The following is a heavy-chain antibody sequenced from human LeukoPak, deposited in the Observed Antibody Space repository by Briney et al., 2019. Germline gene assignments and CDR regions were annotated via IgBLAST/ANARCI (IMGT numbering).Heavy chain of an antibody. J-gene: IGHJ4*02. Sequence: PSETLSLTCGVSGGSISNTNWWSWLRQPPGQGLEGFGGISLTGLTHYTPSLESRVTVDKSKNQLSLNLTSVTAADTAVYYCSRENGAFSPFGYWGQGTLVTVLS. CDR3: SRENGAFSPFGY. V-gene: IGHV4-4*02. CDR1: GGSISNTNW. CDR2: ISLTGLT. D-gene: IGHD2-8*01.